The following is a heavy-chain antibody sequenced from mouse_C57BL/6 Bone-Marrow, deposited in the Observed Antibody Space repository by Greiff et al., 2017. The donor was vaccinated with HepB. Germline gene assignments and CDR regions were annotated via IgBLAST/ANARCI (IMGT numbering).Heavy chain of an antibody. J-gene: IGHJ2*01. CDR3: ARSFWYFDD. CDR1: GYTFTSYW. V-gene: IGHV1-50*01. Sequence: QVQLQQPGAELVKPGASVKLSCKASGYTFTSYWMQWVKQRPGQGLEWIGEIDPSDSYTNYNQKFKGKATLTVDTSSSTAYMQLSSLTSEDSAVYYCARSFWYFDDWGQGTTLTVSS. CDR2: IDPSDSYT.